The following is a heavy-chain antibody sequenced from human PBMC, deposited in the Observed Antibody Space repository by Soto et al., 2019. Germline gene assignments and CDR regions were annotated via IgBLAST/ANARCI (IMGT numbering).Heavy chain of an antibody. D-gene: IGHD2-2*01. J-gene: IGHJ6*02. V-gene: IGHV4-30-4*01. Sequence: PSETLSLTCTVSGGSISSGDYYWSWIRQPPGKGLEWIGYIYYSGSTYYNPSLKSRVTISVDTSKNQFSLKLSSVTAADTAVYYCARLVVVPAAYYYYGMDVWGQGTTVTVS. CDR2: IYYSGST. CDR3: ARLVVVPAAYYYYGMDV. CDR1: GGSISSGDYY.